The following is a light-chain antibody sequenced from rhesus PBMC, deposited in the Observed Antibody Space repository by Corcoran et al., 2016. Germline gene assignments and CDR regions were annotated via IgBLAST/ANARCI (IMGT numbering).Light chain of an antibody. Sequence: DIQMTQSPSSLSASVGDTVTITCRASQSISSWLAWYQQKPWKTPKLLIYKAASLQSGVPTRFSGSGYGKDFTLTISSLQSEDFATYYCQQYSSSPPTFGQGTKVEIK. CDR3: QQYSSSPPT. J-gene: IGKJ1*01. CDR1: QSISSW. V-gene: IGKV1-22*01. CDR2: KAA.